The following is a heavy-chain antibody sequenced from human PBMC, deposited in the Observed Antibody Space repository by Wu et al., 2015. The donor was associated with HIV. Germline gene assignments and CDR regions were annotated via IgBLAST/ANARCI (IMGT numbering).Heavy chain of an antibody. J-gene: IGHJ3*02. Sequence: QVQLVQSGAEVKKPGASVKVSCKASGYTFTGYYMHWVRQAPGQGLEWMGWINPNSGGTNYAQKFQGRVTMTRDTSISTAYMELSRLRSDDTAVYYCARAPNVDTAMGTIDAFDIWGQGTMVTVSS. CDR1: GYTFTGYY. D-gene: IGHD5-18*01. CDR2: INPNSGGT. V-gene: IGHV1-2*02. CDR3: ARAPNVDTAMGTIDAFDI.